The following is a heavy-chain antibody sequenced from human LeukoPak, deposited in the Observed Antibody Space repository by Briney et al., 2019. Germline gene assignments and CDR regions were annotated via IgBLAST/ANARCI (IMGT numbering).Heavy chain of an antibody. CDR2: TNHSGST. Sequence: PSETLSLTCAVYGGSFSGYWWCWIRQPPGKGLEWIGETNHSGSTNYNPSLKSRVTISVDTSKNQFSLNLSSVTAADTAAYYCARVPAMDGNYYYYYGMDVWGQGTTVTVSS. D-gene: IGHD5-18*01. CDR1: GGSFSGYW. J-gene: IGHJ6*02. CDR3: ARVPAMDGNYYYYYGMDV. V-gene: IGHV4-34*01.